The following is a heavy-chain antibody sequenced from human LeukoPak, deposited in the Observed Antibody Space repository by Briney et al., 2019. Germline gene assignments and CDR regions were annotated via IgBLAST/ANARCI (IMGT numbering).Heavy chain of an antibody. D-gene: IGHD5-24*01. J-gene: IGHJ4*02. CDR3: VRDRDGYNF. CDR2: INNDGSTT. Sequence: PGGSLRLSCAASGFLFSNALMHSVRQAPGKGLVWVSRINNDGSTTHCADSVKGRFTISRDNAKNTLYLQMNSLRAEDTALYYCVRDRDGYNFWGQGTLVTVSS. V-gene: IGHV3-74*01. CDR1: GFLFSNAL.